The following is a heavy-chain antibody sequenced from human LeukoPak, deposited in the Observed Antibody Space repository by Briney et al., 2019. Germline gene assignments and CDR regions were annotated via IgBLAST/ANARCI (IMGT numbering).Heavy chain of an antibody. CDR1: GGSFSGYY. CDR3: ARYYDILSHMDV. Sequence: SETLSLTCAVYGGSFSGYYWNWIRQPPGKGLEWIGEINHSGSTNYNPSLKSRVTISVETSKNRFSLKLTSVTVADTALYYCARYYDILSHMDVWGKGTTVTVCS. CDR2: INHSGST. J-gene: IGHJ6*03. D-gene: IGHD3-9*01. V-gene: IGHV4-34*01.